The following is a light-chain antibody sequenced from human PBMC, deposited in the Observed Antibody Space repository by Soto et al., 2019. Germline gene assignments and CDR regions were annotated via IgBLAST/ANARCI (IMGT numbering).Light chain of an antibody. Sequence: QSFLTQPPSASGSPGQSVTISCTGTSSDVGGYNSVSWYQQHPGKAPKLMIYEVSKRPSGVPDRFSGSKSGNTASLTVSGLQPDDEADYYCSSYAGSNNLLFGGGTQLTVL. CDR1: SSDVGGYNS. J-gene: IGLJ2*01. V-gene: IGLV2-8*01. CDR2: EVS. CDR3: SSYAGSNNLL.